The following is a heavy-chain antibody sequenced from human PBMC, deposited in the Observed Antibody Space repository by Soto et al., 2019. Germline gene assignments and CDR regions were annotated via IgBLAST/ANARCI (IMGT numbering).Heavy chain of an antibody. Sequence: EVQLVESGGGLVKPGGSLRLSCAASGFTFTRYSMNWVRQAPGKGLEWVSSISSTTNYIYYADSMKGRFTVSRDNAKNSVYLETNHLRAEDTAVYYGATASEARTSHFDYWGQGTLVTVSS. J-gene: IGHJ4*02. CDR1: GFTFTRYS. CDR2: ISSTTNYI. CDR3: ATASEARTSHFDY. V-gene: IGHV3-21*01. D-gene: IGHD6-6*01.